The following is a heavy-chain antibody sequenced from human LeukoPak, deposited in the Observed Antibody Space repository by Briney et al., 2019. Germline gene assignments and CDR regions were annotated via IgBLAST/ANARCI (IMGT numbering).Heavy chain of an antibody. J-gene: IGHJ4*02. CDR1: GGSIGSGSYY. CDR2: IYTSGST. Sequence: SQTLSLTCTVSGGSIGSGSYYWSWIRQPAGKGLEWIGRIYTSGSTNYNPSLKSRVTMSADTSKNPSSLKLTSVTAADTAVYYCGREPAGVFLVDXWGQGILVIVSS. CDR3: GREPAGVFLVDX. D-gene: IGHD3-3*01. V-gene: IGHV4-61*02.